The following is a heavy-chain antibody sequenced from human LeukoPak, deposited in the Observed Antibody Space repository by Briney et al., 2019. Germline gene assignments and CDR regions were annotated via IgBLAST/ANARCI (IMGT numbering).Heavy chain of an antibody. V-gene: IGHV4-59*01. Sequence: PSETLSLTCTVSGGSISSSYWSWIRQPPGKGLEWIGYIYYSGSTNYNPSLKSRVTISVDTSKNQFSLKLTSVTAADTAVYYCARVPLSSGYYYLDYRGQGTLVTVSS. CDR1: GGSISSSY. J-gene: IGHJ4*02. D-gene: IGHD3-22*01. CDR3: ARVPLSSGYYYLDY. CDR2: IYYSGST.